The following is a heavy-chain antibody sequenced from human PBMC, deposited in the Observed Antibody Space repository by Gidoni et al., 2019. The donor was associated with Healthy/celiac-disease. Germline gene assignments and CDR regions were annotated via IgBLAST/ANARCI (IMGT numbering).Heavy chain of an antibody. V-gene: IGHV3-21*01. CDR2: ISSSSSYI. CDR1: GFTFSSYS. J-gene: IGHJ4*02. Sequence: EVQLVESGGGLVKPGGSLRLSCAASGFTFSSYSMNWVRPAPGKGLEWVSSISSSSSYISYADSVKGRFTISRDNAKNSLYLQMNSLRAEDTAVYYCARDHEGYYGSGSPINWGQGTLVTVSS. D-gene: IGHD3-10*01. CDR3: ARDHEGYYGSGSPIN.